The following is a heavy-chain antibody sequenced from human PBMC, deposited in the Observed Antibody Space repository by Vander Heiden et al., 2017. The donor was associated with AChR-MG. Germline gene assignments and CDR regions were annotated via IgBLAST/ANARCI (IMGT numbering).Heavy chain of an antibody. D-gene: IGHD3-9*01. CDR1: AFTLSSYR. CDR3: AGSGYYDILTGYTP. J-gene: IGHJ5*02. V-gene: IGHV3-21*01. Sequence: EVQLVESGGGLVKPGGSQRLSCASSAFTLSSYRMTWVRQAPGKGLEWVSSISSSSSYIYYADAVEGRFTISRDNAKNSLYLQMNSLRAEETAVYYCAGSGYYDILTGYTPWGQGTLVTVSS. CDR2: ISSSSSYI.